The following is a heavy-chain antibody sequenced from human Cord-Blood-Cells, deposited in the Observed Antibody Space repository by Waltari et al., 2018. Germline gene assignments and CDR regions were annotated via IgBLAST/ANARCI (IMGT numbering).Heavy chain of an antibody. J-gene: IGHJ3*02. Sequence: EVQLVQSGAEVKKPGESLKISCKGSGYSFTSYWIGWVRQMPGKGLEWMGIIYPGDSDTRYSPSFQGQVTSSADKSISTAYLQWSSLKASDTAMYYCARGVGYYYGSGSYYDAFDIWGQGTMVTVSS. D-gene: IGHD3-10*01. CDR1: GYSFTSYW. V-gene: IGHV5-51*01. CDR3: ARGVGYYYGSGSYYDAFDI. CDR2: IYPGDSDT.